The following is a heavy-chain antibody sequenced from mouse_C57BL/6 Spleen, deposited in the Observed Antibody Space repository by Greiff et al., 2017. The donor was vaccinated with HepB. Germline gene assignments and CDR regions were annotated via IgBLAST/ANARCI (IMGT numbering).Heavy chain of an antibody. CDR1: GYSITSGYY. CDR2: ISYDGSN. V-gene: IGHV3-6*01. CDR3: ARSNYWFAY. Sequence: EVKLVESGPGLVKPSQSLSLTCSVTGYSITSGYYWNWIRQFPGNKLEWMGYISYDGSNNYNPSLKNRISITRDTSKNQFFLKLNSVTTEDTATYYCARSNYWFAYWGQGTLVTVSA. D-gene: IGHD2-5*01. J-gene: IGHJ3*01.